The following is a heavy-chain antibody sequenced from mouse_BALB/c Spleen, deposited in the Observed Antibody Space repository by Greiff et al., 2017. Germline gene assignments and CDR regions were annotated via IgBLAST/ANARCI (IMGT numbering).Heavy chain of an antibody. D-gene: IGHD1-1*01. Sequence: QVQLQQSGAELVKPGASVKLSCKASGYTFTSYDINWVRQRPEQGLEGIGWIFHGDGSTKYNEKFKGKDTLTTDKTSSTAYMQLSRLTSEDSAVYFCARHYGSCPWFAYRGQGTLVTVSA. V-gene: IGHV1S56*01. J-gene: IGHJ3*01. CDR1: GYTFTSYD. CDR3: ARHYGSCPWFAY. CDR2: IFHGDGST.